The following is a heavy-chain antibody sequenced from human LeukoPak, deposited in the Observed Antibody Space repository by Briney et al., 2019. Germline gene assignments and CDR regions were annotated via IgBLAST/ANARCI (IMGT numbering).Heavy chain of an antibody. Sequence: GGSLRLSCAASGFTFSAYWMSWVRQAPGKGLEWVANIKQDGSEKYYVDSVKGRFAISGDNAKNSLYLQMNSMRAEDTAVYYCARGSYYYPYWGQGTLVTVSS. CDR1: GFTFSAYW. V-gene: IGHV3-7*04. D-gene: IGHD3-10*01. J-gene: IGHJ4*02. CDR2: IKQDGSEK. CDR3: ARGSYYYPY.